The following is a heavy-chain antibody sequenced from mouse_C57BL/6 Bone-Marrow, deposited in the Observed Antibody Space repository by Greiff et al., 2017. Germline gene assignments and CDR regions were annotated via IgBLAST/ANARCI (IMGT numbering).Heavy chain of an antibody. CDR3: ARDRWLPYWYFDV. CDR1: GYSITSGYY. Sequence: EVQLQQSGPGLVKPSQSLSLTCSVTGYSITSGYYWNWIRQFPGNKLEWMGYISYDGSNNYNPSLKNRISITRDTSKNQFFLKLNSVTTEDTATYYCARDRWLPYWYFDVWGTGTTVTVSS. V-gene: IGHV3-6*01. J-gene: IGHJ1*03. D-gene: IGHD2-3*01. CDR2: ISYDGSN.